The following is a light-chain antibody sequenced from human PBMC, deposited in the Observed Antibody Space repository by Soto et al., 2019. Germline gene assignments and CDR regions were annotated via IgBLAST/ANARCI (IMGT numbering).Light chain of an antibody. Sequence: IVMTQSPATLSVSPGERATLSCRASQSVSINLAWYQQKPGQAPRLLIYGASSRATGIPDRFSGSGSGTDFTLTISRLEPEDFAVYYCQQYGSSGVTFGPGTKVDIK. J-gene: IGKJ3*01. V-gene: IGKV3-20*01. CDR3: QQYGSSGVT. CDR2: GAS. CDR1: QSVSIN.